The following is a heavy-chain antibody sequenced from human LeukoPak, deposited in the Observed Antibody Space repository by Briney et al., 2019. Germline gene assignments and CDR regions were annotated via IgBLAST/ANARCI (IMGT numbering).Heavy chain of an antibody. CDR2: ISAYNGNT. J-gene: IGHJ4*02. D-gene: IGHD3-22*01. Sequence: ASVKVSCKASGYTFTGYYMHWVRQAPGQGLEWMGWISAYNGNTNYAQKLQGRVTMTTDTSTSTAYMELRSLRSDDTAVYYCARDTDYYDSSCYYLPFDYWGQGTLVTVSS. V-gene: IGHV1-18*04. CDR1: GYTFTGYY. CDR3: ARDTDYYDSSCYYLPFDY.